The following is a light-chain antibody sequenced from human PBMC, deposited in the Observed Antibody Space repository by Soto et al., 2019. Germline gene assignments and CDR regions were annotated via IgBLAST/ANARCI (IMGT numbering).Light chain of an antibody. V-gene: IGLV2-14*01. Sequence: QSALTQPASVSGPPGQSITISCTGSSSDIGRHDYVSWYQHHPGKVPKVIIYEVIHRPSGVSNRFSGSKSGNTASLPISGLQAADEADYYCSSYSSGYPLLLFGGGTKVTVL. J-gene: IGLJ2*01. CDR3: SSYSSGYPLLL. CDR2: EVI. CDR1: SSDIGRHDY.